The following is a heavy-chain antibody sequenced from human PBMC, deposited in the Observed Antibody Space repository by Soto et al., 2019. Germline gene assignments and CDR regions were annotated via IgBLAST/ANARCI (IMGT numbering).Heavy chain of an antibody. CDR3: ARSSYYDILTGQVNIFPQHYFDY. CDR1: GGSISSGSYY. V-gene: IGHV4-31*02. Sequence: SETLSLTCTVSGGSISSGSYYWSWIRQHPGKGLEWLGSIYYSGSTYYNPSLKSRVTISVDTSKNQISLKLSSVTAADTAVYYCARSSYYDILTGQVNIFPQHYFDYSGQGTLLT. CDR2: IYYSGST. J-gene: IGHJ4*02. D-gene: IGHD3-9*01.